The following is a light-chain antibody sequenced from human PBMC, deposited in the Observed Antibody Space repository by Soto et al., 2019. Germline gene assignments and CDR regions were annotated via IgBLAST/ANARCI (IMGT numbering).Light chain of an antibody. CDR1: QDISNH. V-gene: IGKV1-33*01. CDR2: DAS. J-gene: IGKJ3*01. CDR3: QKHDGVPL. Sequence: DIQLTQSPSSLSASVGDRVTITCQASQDISNHLNWYQQKPGKAPNLLIYDASDLDTGVPSRFSGGGSGTFFSFTINSLQPEDIATYYCQKHDGVPLFGPGTKVEIK.